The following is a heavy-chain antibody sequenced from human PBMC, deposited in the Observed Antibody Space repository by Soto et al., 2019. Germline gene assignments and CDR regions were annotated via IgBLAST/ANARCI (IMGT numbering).Heavy chain of an antibody. J-gene: IGHJ2*01. Sequence: QVQLVQSGAEVKKPGSSVKVSCKASGGTFSSYTISWVRQAPGQGLEWMGRIIPILGIANYAQKFQGRVTITADKSTSTAYMELSSLRSEDTAVYYCARRWLQSPDQNWYFDLWGRGTLVTVSS. D-gene: IGHD5-12*01. V-gene: IGHV1-69*02. CDR3: ARRWLQSPDQNWYFDL. CDR1: GGTFSSYT. CDR2: IIPILGIA.